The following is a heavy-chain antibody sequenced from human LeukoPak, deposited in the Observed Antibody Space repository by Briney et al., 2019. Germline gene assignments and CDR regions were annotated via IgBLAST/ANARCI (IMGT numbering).Heavy chain of an antibody. CDR2: IYTNGST. D-gene: IGHD3-10*01. CDR3: ARLLWFGQFYIDY. J-gene: IGHJ4*02. CDR1: GGSISSGSYY. V-gene: IGHV4-61*02. Sequence: PSETLSLTCTVSGGSISSGSYYWSWIRQPAGKGLEWIGRIYTNGSTNYNPSLKSRVTMSVDTSKNQFSLKLSSVTAADTAVYYCARLLWFGQFYIDYWGQGTLVAVSS.